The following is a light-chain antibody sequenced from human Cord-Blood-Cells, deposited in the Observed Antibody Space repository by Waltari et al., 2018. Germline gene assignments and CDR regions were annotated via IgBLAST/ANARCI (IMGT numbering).Light chain of an antibody. CDR1: QSVSSY. CDR3: QQRSNWLT. Sequence: EIVFTQSPATLSLSPGERDTLSCRASQSVSSYLAWYQQKPGQAPRLLIYDASNRATGIPARFSGSGSGTDFTLTISSLEPEDFAVYYCQQRSNWLTFGGGTKVEIK. J-gene: IGKJ4*01. V-gene: IGKV3-11*01. CDR2: DAS.